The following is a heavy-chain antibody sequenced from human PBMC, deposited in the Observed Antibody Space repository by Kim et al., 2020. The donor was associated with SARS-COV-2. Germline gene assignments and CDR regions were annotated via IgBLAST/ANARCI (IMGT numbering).Heavy chain of an antibody. CDR1: GFTFSSYE. CDR2: ISSSGSTI. J-gene: IGHJ4*02. Sequence: GGSLRLSCAASGFTFSSYEMNWVRQAPGKGLEWVSYISSSGSTIYYADSVKGRFTISRDNAKNSLYLQMNSLRAEDTAVYYCARVSGSARVAYFDYWGQGTLVTVSS. CDR3: ARVSGSARVAYFDY. D-gene: IGHD1-26*01. V-gene: IGHV3-48*03.